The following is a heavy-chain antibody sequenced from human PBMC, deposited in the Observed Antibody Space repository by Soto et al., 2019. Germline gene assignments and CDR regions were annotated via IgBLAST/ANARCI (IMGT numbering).Heavy chain of an antibody. CDR3: ARDPVGVTHFDY. V-gene: IGHV4-61*08. D-gene: IGHD1-26*01. CDR1: GGSISSGGYY. Sequence: SETLSLTCTVSGGSISSGGYYWNWIRQHPGKGLEWIGYIYYSGSTYYNSSLKSRITMSIDTSKNQFSLKLSSVTAADTAIYYCARDPVGVTHFDYWGQGAPVTVSS. CDR2: IYYSGST. J-gene: IGHJ4*02.